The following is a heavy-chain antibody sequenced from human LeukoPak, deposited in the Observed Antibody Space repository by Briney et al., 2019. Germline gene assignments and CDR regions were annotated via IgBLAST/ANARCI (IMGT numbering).Heavy chain of an antibody. CDR1: GFAFSSYA. Sequence: QPGGSLRLSCAASGFAFSSYAMSWVRQAPGKGLEWVSAISGSGGSTYYADSVKGRFTISRDNSKNTLYLQMNSLRAEDTAVYYFAKAPRPAMIVVTPYCGHGTLVTGS. D-gene: IGHD3-22*01. J-gene: IGHJ4*01. CDR2: ISGSGGST. V-gene: IGHV3-23*01. CDR3: AKAPRPAMIVVTPY.